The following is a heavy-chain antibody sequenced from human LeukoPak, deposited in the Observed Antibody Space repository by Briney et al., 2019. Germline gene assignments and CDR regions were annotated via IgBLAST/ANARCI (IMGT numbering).Heavy chain of an antibody. D-gene: IGHD2-15*01. CDR2: ISSSSSYI. V-gene: IGHV3-21*01. Sequence: GGSLRLSCAASEFTFSSYAMQWVRQAPGKGLEWVSSISSSSSYIYYADSVKGRFTISRDNAKNSLYLQMNSLRAEDTAVYYCARDDCNGGSCYPDYWGQGTLLTVSS. J-gene: IGHJ4*02. CDR3: ARDDCNGGSCYPDY. CDR1: EFTFSSYA.